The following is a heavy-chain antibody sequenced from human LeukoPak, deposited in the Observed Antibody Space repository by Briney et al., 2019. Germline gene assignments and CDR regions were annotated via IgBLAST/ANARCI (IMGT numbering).Heavy chain of an antibody. Sequence: PGGSLRLSCAASGFTFSSYEMNWVRQAPGKGLEWVSYISSSGSTIYYADSVKGRFTISRDNAKNSLYLQMNSLRAEDTAVYYCARQAAGDYHFDSWGQGTLVTVSS. J-gene: IGHJ4*02. V-gene: IGHV3-48*03. CDR3: ARQAAGDYHFDS. CDR1: GFTFSSYE. D-gene: IGHD4-17*01. CDR2: ISSSGSTI.